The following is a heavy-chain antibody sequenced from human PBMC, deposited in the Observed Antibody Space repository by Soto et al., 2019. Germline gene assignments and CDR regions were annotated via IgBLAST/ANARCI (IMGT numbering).Heavy chain of an antibody. J-gene: IGHJ3*02. D-gene: IGHD3-10*01. V-gene: IGHV1-18*01. CDR2: IDVYNGNT. CDR3: ATENRDDAFDM. CDR1: GHTFTRYG. Sequence: QVQLVQSAAEVKKPGASVKVSCKASGHTFTRYGVSWVRQAPGQGLEWMGWIDVYNGNTKYAQRLQGRVTMTTDTAKTTVYMELRSPTSDDPALYYCATENRDDAFDMWGHGTMVTVSS.